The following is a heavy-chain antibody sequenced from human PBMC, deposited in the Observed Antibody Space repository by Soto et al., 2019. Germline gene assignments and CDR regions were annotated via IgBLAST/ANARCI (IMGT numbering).Heavy chain of an antibody. CDR1: EFAFSSYP. Sequence: LRISCAASEFAFSSYPRHCVRQAPFKGLEWVAVISYDETNKYYADSVKGRFTISRDNSKNTLYLQMNNLRADDTAVYYCARGASDFWGAYPEIHFFDYWGHGTLVTVSS. D-gene: IGHD3-3*01. CDR3: ARGASDFWGAYPEIHFFDY. CDR2: ISYDETNK. J-gene: IGHJ4*01. V-gene: IGHV3-30-3*01.